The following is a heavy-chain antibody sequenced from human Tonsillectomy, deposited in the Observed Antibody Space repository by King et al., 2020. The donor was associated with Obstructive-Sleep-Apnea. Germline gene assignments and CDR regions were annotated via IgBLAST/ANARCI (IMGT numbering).Heavy chain of an antibody. D-gene: IGHD3-3*01. CDR3: AKDLDFWSGYYTGILDC. CDR2: ISGSGGRT. CDR1: GFTFSSFA. Sequence: EQLVQSGGGLVQPGGSLRLSCAASGFTFSSFAMSWVRQAPGKGLEWVSAISGSGGRTNYAVSVKGRFTISRDNAKNTLYLQMNSLTAEDTAVYYCAKDLDFWSGYYTGILDCWVQGTLVTVSS. J-gene: IGHJ4*02. V-gene: IGHV3-23*04.